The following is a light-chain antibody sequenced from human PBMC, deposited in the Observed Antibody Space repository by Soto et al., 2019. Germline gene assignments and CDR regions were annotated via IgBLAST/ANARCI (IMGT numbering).Light chain of an antibody. J-gene: IGKJ5*01. CDR2: AAS. V-gene: IGKV1-39*01. CDR1: QSLVYSDGNTY. CDR3: QQSYSTPIT. Sequence: MTQSPLSLPVTLGQPASISCRSSQSLVYSDGNTYLNWYQQKPGKAPKLLIYAASSLQSGVPSRFSGSGSGTDFTLTISSLQPEDFATYYCQQSYSTPITFGQGTRLEIK.